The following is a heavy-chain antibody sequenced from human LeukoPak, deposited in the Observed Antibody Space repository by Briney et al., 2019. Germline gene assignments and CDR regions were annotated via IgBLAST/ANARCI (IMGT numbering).Heavy chain of an antibody. Sequence: GGSLRLSCVVSGFTVSGDYISWFRQAPGKGLEWVSVLYYGVSTFYKDSVKGRFTTSGDNFKNTVYLQMNSLRAEDTAVYYCAKVGKDNYNYYYWGQGTLVTVSS. CDR3: AKVGKDNYNYYY. CDR2: LYYGVST. CDR1: GFTVSGDY. J-gene: IGHJ4*02. V-gene: IGHV3-53*01. D-gene: IGHD5-24*01.